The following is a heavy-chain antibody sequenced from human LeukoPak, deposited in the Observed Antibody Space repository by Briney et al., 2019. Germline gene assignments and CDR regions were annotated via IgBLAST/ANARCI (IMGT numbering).Heavy chain of an antibody. V-gene: IGHV3-9*01. CDR3: AKDIGVAAAAFDAFDI. D-gene: IGHD6-13*01. CDR1: GFTFDDYA. Sequence: GGSLRLSCAASGFTFDDYAMHWVRQAPGKGLEWVSGISWNSGSIGYADSVKGRFTISRDNAKNSLYLQMNSLRADDTALYYCAKDIGVAAAAFDAFDIWGQGTMVTVSS. CDR2: ISWNSGSI. J-gene: IGHJ3*02.